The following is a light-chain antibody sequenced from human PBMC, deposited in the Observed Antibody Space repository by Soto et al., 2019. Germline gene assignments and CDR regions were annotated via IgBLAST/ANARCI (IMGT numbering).Light chain of an antibody. CDR2: TNN. CDR3: ASWDESLGGV. V-gene: IGLV1-47*02. J-gene: IGLJ2*01. Sequence: QSVLNRPPSASGSPGQRVTISCSGGSSNIGRNYVYWYQQLPGMAPTLLIHTNNQRPSGVPDRFSGSKSGTSASLAVSGLRSEDEADYYCASWDESLGGVFGGGTKVTVL. CDR1: SSNIGRNY.